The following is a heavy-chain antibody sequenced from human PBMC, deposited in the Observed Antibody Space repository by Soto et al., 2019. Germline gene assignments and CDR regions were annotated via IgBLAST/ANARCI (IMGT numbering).Heavy chain of an antibody. CDR1: GFSLSTSRVG. Sequence: QITLKESGPTLVKPTQTLTLTCTFSGFSLSTSRVGVGWIRQPPGKALEWLALIYWDDDKRYSPSLKTRLTIXXDXSXXHVVLTMTNMDPVDTATYYCAQYRLFGDYMYYFDSWGQGTLVTVSS. CDR2: IYWDDDK. CDR3: AQYRLFGDYMYYFDS. D-gene: IGHD4-17*01. V-gene: IGHV2-5*02. J-gene: IGHJ4*02.